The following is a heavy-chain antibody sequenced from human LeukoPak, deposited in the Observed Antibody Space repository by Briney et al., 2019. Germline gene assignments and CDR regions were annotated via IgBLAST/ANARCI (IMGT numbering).Heavy chain of an antibody. CDR1: GYTFTGYY. V-gene: IGHV1-46*01. J-gene: IGHJ3*02. Sequence: ASVKVSCKASGYTFTGYYMHWVRQAPGQGLEWMGLINPSGGNTNYAQNFQGRVTMTRDTSTSTVYMGLSSLRSEDTAVYYCARVRDGYNDAYDIWGQGTMVTVPS. CDR3: ARVRDGYNDAYDI. D-gene: IGHD5-24*01. CDR2: INPSGGNT.